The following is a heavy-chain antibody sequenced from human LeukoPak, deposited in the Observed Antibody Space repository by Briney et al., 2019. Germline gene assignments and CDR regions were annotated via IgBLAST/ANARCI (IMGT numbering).Heavy chain of an antibody. CDR2: ISSSSSYI. Sequence: TGGSLRLSCEDSGFTFRSYEMNWVRQAPGKGLEWVSSISSSSSYIYYADSVKGRFTISRDNAKRSLYLQMNSLRAEDTAVYYCARGGQLANYWGQGTLVTVSS. D-gene: IGHD6-6*01. CDR3: ARGGQLANY. J-gene: IGHJ4*02. V-gene: IGHV3-21*01. CDR1: GFTFRSYE.